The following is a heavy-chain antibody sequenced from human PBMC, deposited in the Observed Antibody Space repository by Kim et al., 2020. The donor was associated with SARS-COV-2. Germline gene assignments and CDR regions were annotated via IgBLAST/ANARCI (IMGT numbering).Heavy chain of an antibody. CDR1: GFTFSSYG. Sequence: GGSLRLSCAASGFTFSSYGMHWVRQAPGKGLEWVAVISYDGSNKYYADSVKGRFTISRDNSKNTLYLQMNSLRAEDTAVYYCAKDPSIRELRLVWRGYFQHWARAPWSPSPQ. J-gene: IGHJ1*01. V-gene: IGHV3-30*18. D-gene: IGHD3-16*01. CDR3: AKDPSIRELRLVWRGYFQH. CDR2: ISYDGSNK.